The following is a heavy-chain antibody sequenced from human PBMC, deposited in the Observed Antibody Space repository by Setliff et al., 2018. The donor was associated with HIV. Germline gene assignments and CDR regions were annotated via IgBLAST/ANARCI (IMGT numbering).Heavy chain of an antibody. CDR1: GGSFSGYC. Sequence: SETLSLTCAVYGGSFSGYCWSWIRQPPGKGLEWIGEINHSGRTKYNPSLKSRVTTSVDTSKNEFSLKVISVTAADTALYYCARASPDIVGTLFDYWGQGALVTVSS. V-gene: IGHV4-34*01. D-gene: IGHD1-26*01. CDR3: ARASPDIVGTLFDY. J-gene: IGHJ4*02. CDR2: INHSGRT.